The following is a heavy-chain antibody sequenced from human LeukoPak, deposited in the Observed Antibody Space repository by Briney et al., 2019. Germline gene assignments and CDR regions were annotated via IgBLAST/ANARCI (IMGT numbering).Heavy chain of an antibody. CDR1: GYTLTELS. Sequence: ASVKVSCKVSGYTLTELSIHWVRQAPGKGLEWMGGFDPEDGETIYAQKFQGRVTMTEDTSTDTAYMELSSLRSEDTAVYYCATSCGGDCYYVYWGQGTLVTVSS. CDR2: FDPEDGET. V-gene: IGHV1-24*01. CDR3: ATSCGGDCYYVY. J-gene: IGHJ4*02. D-gene: IGHD2-21*02.